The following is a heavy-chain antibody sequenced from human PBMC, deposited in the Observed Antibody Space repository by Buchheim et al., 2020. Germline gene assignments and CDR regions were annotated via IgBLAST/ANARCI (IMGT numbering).Heavy chain of an antibody. D-gene: IGHD2-15*01. CDR3: ARGWRQNSFDH. V-gene: IGHV3-48*02. J-gene: IGHJ4*02. Sequence: EVELVESGGGLVQPGGSLRLSCVASGFTLSVYSMDWVRQAPGKGLEWISFIAPSGDTIYYRDSVKGRFTLSRDNAKNSLFLQMDSLTDEDTAIYYCARGWRQNSFDHWGQGTL. CDR1: GFTLSVYS. CDR2: IAPSGDTI.